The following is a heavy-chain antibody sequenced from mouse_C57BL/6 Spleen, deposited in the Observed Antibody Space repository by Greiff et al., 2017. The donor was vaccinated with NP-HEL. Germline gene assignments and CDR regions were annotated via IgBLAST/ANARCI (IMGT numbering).Heavy chain of an antibody. Sequence: EVKLMESGGGLVKPGGSLKLSCAASGFTFSSYTMSWVRQTPEKRLEWVATISGGGGNTYYPDSVKGRFTISRDNAKNTLYLQMSSLRSEDTALYYCAREDTTGFDYWGQGTTLTVSS. CDR3: AREDTTGFDY. D-gene: IGHD1-1*01. CDR2: ISGGGGNT. J-gene: IGHJ2*01. CDR1: GFTFSSYT. V-gene: IGHV5-9*01.